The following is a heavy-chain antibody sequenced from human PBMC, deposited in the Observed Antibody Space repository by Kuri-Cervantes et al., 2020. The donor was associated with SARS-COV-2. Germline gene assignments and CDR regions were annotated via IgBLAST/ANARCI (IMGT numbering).Heavy chain of an antibody. J-gene: IGHJ3*02. V-gene: IGHV4-39*07. CDR1: GGSISSSSYC. CDR3: ARGVYYDSSGYYLGDAFDI. D-gene: IGHD3-22*01. Sequence: SETLSLTCTVSGGSISSSSYCWGWIRQPPGKGLEWIGRIYYSGSTYYNPSLKSRVTVSVDTSKNQFSLKLSSVTAADTAVYYCARGVYYDSSGYYLGDAFDIWGQGTMVTVSS. CDR2: IYYSGST.